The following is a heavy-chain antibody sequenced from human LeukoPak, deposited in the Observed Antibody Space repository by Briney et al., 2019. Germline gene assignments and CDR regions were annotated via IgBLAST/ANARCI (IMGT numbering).Heavy chain of an antibody. D-gene: IGHD1-26*01. V-gene: IGHV4-39*01. Sequence: PSETLSLTCTVSGGSISSSSYYWGWIRQPPGKGLEWMGSIYYSGSTYYNPSLKSRVTISVDTSKNQFSLKLSSVTAADTAVYYCASSLVGAFDYWGQGTLVTVSS. CDR1: GGSISSSSYY. J-gene: IGHJ4*02. CDR2: IYYSGST. CDR3: ASSLVGAFDY.